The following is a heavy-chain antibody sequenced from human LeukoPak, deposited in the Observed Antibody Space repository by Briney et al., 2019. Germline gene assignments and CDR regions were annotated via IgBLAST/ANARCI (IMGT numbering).Heavy chain of an antibody. Sequence: PGKSLRLSCAASGFTVISNYMSWVRQAPGRGLEWVANIKQDGSEKYYVDSVKGRFTISRDNAKNSLYLQMNSLRAEDTAVYYCARDKVVGATYFDYWGQGTLVTVSS. CDR3: ARDKVVGATYFDY. J-gene: IGHJ4*02. CDR2: IKQDGSEK. V-gene: IGHV3-7*01. CDR1: GFTVISNY. D-gene: IGHD1-26*01.